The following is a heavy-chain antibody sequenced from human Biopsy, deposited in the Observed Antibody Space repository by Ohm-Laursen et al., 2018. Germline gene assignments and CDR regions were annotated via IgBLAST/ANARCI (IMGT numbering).Heavy chain of an antibody. V-gene: IGHV4-61*01. CDR1: GDSLTSGPEN. Sequence: SDTLSLTCTVSGDSLTSGPENWSWIRQPPGQGLEYIGFIYSGGNTNYNPSLKNRVTMSVDTSKNQFYLKLYSVTAADTAVYYCARGRRTSGWPYFDNWGQGALVIVSP. J-gene: IGHJ4*02. D-gene: IGHD6-19*01. CDR3: ARGRRTSGWPYFDN. CDR2: IYSGGNT.